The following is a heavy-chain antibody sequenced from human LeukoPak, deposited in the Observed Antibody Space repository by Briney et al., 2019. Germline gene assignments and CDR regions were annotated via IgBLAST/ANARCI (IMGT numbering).Heavy chain of an antibody. V-gene: IGHV3-7*03. CDR3: AKDSYGSGGYFDY. CDR1: RFTFTSSW. Sequence: PGGSLRLSCAASRFTFTSSWMSWVRQAPGKGLEWVANIKQDGSDKYYVDSVKGRFTISRDNAKNSLYLQMNSLRAEDTALYYCAKDSYGSGGYFDYWGQGTLVTVSS. CDR2: IKQDGSDK. D-gene: IGHD3-10*01. J-gene: IGHJ4*02.